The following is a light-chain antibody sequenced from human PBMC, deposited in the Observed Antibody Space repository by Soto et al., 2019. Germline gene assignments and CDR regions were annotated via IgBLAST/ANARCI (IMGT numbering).Light chain of an antibody. J-gene: IGKJ4*01. Sequence: IQMTQFPSSLSASVGDRVTITCRASQSISGCLNWYRQKAGRAPKLLIHSVSTLEIGVPSRFSGSASGTEFTLTISGLQPEDSATYFCQQCYATPLTFGGGTKVDIK. CDR2: SVS. CDR3: QQCYATPLT. CDR1: QSISGC. V-gene: IGKV1-39*01.